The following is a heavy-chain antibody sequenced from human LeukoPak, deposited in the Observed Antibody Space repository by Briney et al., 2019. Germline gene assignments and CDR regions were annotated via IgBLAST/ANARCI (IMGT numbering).Heavy chain of an antibody. V-gene: IGHV1-69*04. D-gene: IGHD6-13*01. Sequence: ASVKVSCKASGGTFSSYAISWVRQAPGQGLEWMGRIIPILGIANYAQKFQGRVTITADKSTSTAYMELSSLRSEDTAVYYCTTDWGFYSSSLRFDPWGQGTLVTVSS. CDR3: TTDWGFYSSSLRFDP. CDR2: IIPILGIA. CDR1: GGTFSSYA. J-gene: IGHJ5*02.